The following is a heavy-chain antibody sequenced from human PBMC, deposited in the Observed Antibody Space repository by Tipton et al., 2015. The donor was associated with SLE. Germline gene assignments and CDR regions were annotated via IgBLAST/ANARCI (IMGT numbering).Heavy chain of an antibody. CDR2: VYYSGTT. CDR1: GSSITAYY. D-gene: IGHD2-2*01. J-gene: IGHJ6*03. Sequence: TLSLTCTVSGSSITAYYWTWIRQPPGKGLEWIGYVYYSGTTNYNPSLKSRVTISVDTSKNQFSLKLSSVTAADTAVYYCARVPAFYYYYMDVWGKGTTVTVSS. V-gene: IGHV4-59*01. CDR3: ARVPAFYYYYMDV.